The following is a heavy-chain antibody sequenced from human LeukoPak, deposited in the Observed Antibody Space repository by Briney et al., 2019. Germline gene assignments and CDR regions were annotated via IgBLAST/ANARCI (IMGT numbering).Heavy chain of an antibody. J-gene: IGHJ4*02. D-gene: IGHD6-13*01. CDR3: AKDILAAGLFFDY. CDR1: GFIFSDYY. Sequence: GGSLRLSCAASGFIFSDYYMGWVRQAPGKGLEWVSYISNKGSSSTTYYADSVKGRFTISRDDAQNSLYLQMNSLRADDTAVYYCAKDILAAGLFFDYWGRGILVTVSS. V-gene: IGHV3-11*01. CDR2: ISNKGSSSTT.